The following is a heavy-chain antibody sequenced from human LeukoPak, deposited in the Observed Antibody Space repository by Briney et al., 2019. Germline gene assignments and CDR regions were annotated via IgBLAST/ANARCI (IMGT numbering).Heavy chain of an antibody. D-gene: IGHD4-17*01. J-gene: IGHJ4*02. V-gene: IGHV3-66*01. CDR2: IYSGGST. CDR1: GFTVSSNY. CDR3: ARARAAVTTSDDY. Sequence: PGGSLRLSCAASGFTVSSNYMSWVRQAPGKGLEGVSVIYSGGSTYYADSVKGRFTISRDNSKNTLYLQMNSLRAEDTAVYYCARARAAVTTSDDYWGQGTLVTVPS.